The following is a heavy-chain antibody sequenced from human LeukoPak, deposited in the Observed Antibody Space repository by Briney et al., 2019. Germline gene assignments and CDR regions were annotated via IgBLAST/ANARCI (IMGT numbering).Heavy chain of an antibody. CDR2: IKSKPDGGTT. J-gene: IGHJ4*02. D-gene: IGHD3-22*01. CDR3: TTYYYDSSGHPYFGY. CDR1: GFTFSSYA. V-gene: IGHV3-15*07. Sequence: GGSLRLSCAASGFTFSSYAMNWVRQAPGKGLEWVGRIKSKPDGGTTDYAAPVKGRFTISRDDSKNMLYLQMNSLTTEDTAVYYCTTYYYDSSGHPYFGYWGQGTLVTVSS.